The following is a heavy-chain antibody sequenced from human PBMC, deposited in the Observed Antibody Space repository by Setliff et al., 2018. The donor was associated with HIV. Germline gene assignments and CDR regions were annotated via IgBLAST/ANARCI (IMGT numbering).Heavy chain of an antibody. V-gene: IGHV4-34*01. CDR2: IHHSGTT. J-gene: IGHJ4*02. D-gene: IGHD1-26*01. CDR1: GGSFSGSC. CDR3: AGGPGTTSIDY. Sequence: SETLSLTCAVYGGSFSGSCWNWIRQPPIKGLEWIGEIHHSGTTNYKLSLESRVTMSVDTSKNQFSLKLRSMTAADTAVYYCAGGPGTTSIDYWAQGTLVTVSS.